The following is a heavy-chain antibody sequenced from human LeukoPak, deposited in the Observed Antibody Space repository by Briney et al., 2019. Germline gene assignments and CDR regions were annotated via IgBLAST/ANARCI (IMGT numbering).Heavy chain of an antibody. D-gene: IGHD3-9*01. J-gene: IGHJ4*02. CDR3: AKDSDVLRYFDWLSPPDY. V-gene: IGHV3-30*02. Sequence: GGSLRLSCAASGFTFSSYGMHWVRQAPGKGLEWVAFIRYDGSNKYYADSVKGRFTISRDNSKNTLYLQMNSLRAEDTAVYYCAKDSDVLRYFDWLSPPDYWGQGTLVTVSS. CDR2: IRYDGSNK. CDR1: GFTFSSYG.